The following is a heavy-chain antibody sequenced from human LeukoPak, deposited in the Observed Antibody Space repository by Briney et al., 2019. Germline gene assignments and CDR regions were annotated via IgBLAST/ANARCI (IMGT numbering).Heavy chain of an antibody. V-gene: IGHV1-69*01. D-gene: IGHD2-8*01. J-gene: IGHJ6*03. CDR3: AKNLLMVYAIRPYYYYYXYXXV. CDR2: IIPIFGTA. CDR1: GGTFSSYA. Sequence: GSSVKVSCKASGGTFSSYAISWVRQAPGQGLEWMGGIIPIFGTANYAQKFQGRVTITADESTSTAYMELSSLRSEDTAVYYCAKNLLMVYAIRPYYYYYXYXXVXGKGXXXTV.